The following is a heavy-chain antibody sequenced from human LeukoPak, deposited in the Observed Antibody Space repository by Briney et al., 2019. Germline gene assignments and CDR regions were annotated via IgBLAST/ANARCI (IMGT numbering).Heavy chain of an antibody. D-gene: IGHD3-22*01. CDR3: ARAIGYYYDSSGYYFDY. Sequence: PSETLSLTCTASGGSISSGGYYWSWIRQHPGKGLEWIGYIYYSGSTYYNPSLKSRVTISVDTSKNQFSLKLSSVTAADTAVYYCARAIGYYYDSSGYYFDYWGQGTLVTVSS. CDR1: GGSISSGGYY. J-gene: IGHJ4*02. V-gene: IGHV4-31*03. CDR2: IYYSGST.